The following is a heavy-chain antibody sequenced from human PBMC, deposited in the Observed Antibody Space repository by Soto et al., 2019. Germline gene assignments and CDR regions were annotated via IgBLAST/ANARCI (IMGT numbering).Heavy chain of an antibody. J-gene: IGHJ4*02. CDR3: ARGRRGLGYCSGVSCYPYYFDY. Sequence: QVQLQQWGAGLLKPSETLSLTCAVYGGSFSGYYWSWIRQPPGKGLEWIGEINHSGSTNYNPSLKSRFTISVDTSKNHFSLNLSSVTAADTAVYYCARGRRGLGYCSGVSCYPYYFDYLGQGTLVTVSS. CDR1: GGSFSGYY. D-gene: IGHD2-15*01. V-gene: IGHV4-34*01. CDR2: INHSGST.